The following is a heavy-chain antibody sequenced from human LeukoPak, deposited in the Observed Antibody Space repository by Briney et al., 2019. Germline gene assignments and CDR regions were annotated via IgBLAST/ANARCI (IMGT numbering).Heavy chain of an antibody. J-gene: IGHJ6*02. CDR3: ASGRQQLAHYGMDV. Sequence: SETLSLTCTVSGGSISRSDYYWGWIRQSPGKGLEYIGNVYYRRNTYYKPSLKSRVTISIDKSKNQFSLKLTSVTAADTAVYYCASGRQQLAHYGMDVWGQGTTVTVSS. CDR2: VYYRRNT. D-gene: IGHD6-13*01. CDR1: GGSISRSDYY. V-gene: IGHV4-39*07.